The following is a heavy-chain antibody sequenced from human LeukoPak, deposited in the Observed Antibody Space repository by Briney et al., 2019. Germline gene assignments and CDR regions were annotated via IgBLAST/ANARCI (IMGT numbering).Heavy chain of an antibody. D-gene: IGHD3-10*02. CDR1: GYTFTTYD. CDR2: MNPNSGNT. J-gene: IGHJ4*02. CDR3: ATLFGELIDY. Sequence: ASVKVSCKASGYTFTTYDINWVRQATGQGLEWMGWMNPNSGNTGYAQKFQGRVTMTEDTSTDTAYMELSSLRSEDTAVYYCATLFGELIDYWGQGTLVTVSS. V-gene: IGHV1-8*01.